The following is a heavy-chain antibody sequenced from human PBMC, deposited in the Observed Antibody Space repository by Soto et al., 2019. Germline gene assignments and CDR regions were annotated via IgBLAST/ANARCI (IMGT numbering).Heavy chain of an antibody. CDR1: GFTFSSYA. CDR2: ISGSGGST. J-gene: IGHJ6*03. CDR3: AKTTGTTFLDYYYMDV. D-gene: IGHD1-1*01. Sequence: GGSLRLSCAASGFTFSSYAMSWVRQAPGKGLEWVSAISGSGGSTYYADSVKGRFTISRDNSKNTLYLQMNSLRAEDTAVYYCAKTTGTTFLDYYYMDVWGKGTTVTVSS. V-gene: IGHV3-23*01.